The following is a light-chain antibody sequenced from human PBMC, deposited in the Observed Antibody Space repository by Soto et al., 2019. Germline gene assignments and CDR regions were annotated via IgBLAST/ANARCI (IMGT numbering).Light chain of an antibody. Sequence: EIVLTQSPCILSVSPGERATLSCRASQTVSGNYLAWYQQKPGQSPRLLIYGSSDRATGIPDRFSGSGSGTDFTLTINRVEPEDFAVYYCQQYGSSPPYTFGQGTTLEI. V-gene: IGKV3-20*01. J-gene: IGKJ2*01. CDR3: QQYGSSPPYT. CDR2: GSS. CDR1: QTVSGNY.